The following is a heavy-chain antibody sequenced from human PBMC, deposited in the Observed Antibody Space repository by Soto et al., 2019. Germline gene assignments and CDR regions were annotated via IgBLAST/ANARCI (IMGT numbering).Heavy chain of an antibody. Sequence: QVQLVKSGAEVKKPGSSVKVSCKASGGTFSSYTISWVRQAPGQGLEWMGRIIPILGIANYAQKFQGRVTITADKSTSTAYMELSSPRSEDTAVYYCAREEYYYGSGAFFDYWGQGTLVTVSS. CDR3: AREEYYYGSGAFFDY. CDR2: IIPILGIA. D-gene: IGHD3-10*01. V-gene: IGHV1-69*08. CDR1: GGTFSSYT. J-gene: IGHJ4*02.